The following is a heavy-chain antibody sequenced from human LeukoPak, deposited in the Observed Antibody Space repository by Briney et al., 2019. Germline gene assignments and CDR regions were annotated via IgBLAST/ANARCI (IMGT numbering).Heavy chain of an antibody. CDR1: GFTFSSSA. CDR3: AKEGGTGTRFDY. D-gene: IGHD1-7*01. Sequence: PGGSLRLSCAASGFTFSSSAMSWVRQAPGKGLYWVSAISGSGTGTYYADSVKGRFTISRDNSKNTLYLRMNSLRAEDTAVYYCAKEGGTGTRFDYWGQGTLVTVSS. CDR2: ISGSGTGT. J-gene: IGHJ4*02. V-gene: IGHV3-23*01.